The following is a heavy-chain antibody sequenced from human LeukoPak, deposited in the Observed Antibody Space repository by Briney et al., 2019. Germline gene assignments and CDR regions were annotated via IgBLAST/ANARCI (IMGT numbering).Heavy chain of an antibody. J-gene: IGHJ4*02. CDR3: AKMQGIAATDDIPY. Sequence: PGESLTLSCAASTFTFSNYGMHWVRQAPGKGLEWVAFIRSGGIDEYYADSVRGRFTISRDNSKNTLYLQMNSLRVEDTAVYYCAKMQGIAATDDIPYWGQGTLVTVSS. V-gene: IGHV3-30*02. D-gene: IGHD6-13*01. CDR2: IRSGGIDE. CDR1: TFTFSNYG.